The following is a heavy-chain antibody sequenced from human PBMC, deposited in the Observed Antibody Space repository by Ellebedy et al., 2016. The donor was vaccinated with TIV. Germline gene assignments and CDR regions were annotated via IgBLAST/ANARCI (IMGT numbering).Heavy chain of an antibody. D-gene: IGHD5-18*01. J-gene: IGHJ4*02. CDR2: TYYRSQWYN. Sequence: MPSETLSLTCAIPGDSVSSHGAAWNWISQSQSRGLDWLGGTYYRSQWYNVLPIYVKSRITINPDTSLNKFSLHVSYVTPEDTAVYYCARGYSYGLNYWGQGTLVTVSS. CDR1: GDSVSSHGAA. CDR3: ARGYSYGLNY. V-gene: IGHV6-1*01.